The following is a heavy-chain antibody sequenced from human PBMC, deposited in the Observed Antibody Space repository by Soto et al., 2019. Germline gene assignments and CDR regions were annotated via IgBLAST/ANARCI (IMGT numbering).Heavy chain of an antibody. D-gene: IGHD2-15*01. CDR3: ARVSSSIVVVPDYGMDV. CDR2: ISGKNGNT. Sequence: QVQLVQSGAEVENPGASVKVSCKASGYTFISHGISWVRQAPGQGLEWMGWISGKNGNTNYAQKLQGRVTLTTDTSTSTAYMELRSLRSDDTAVYYCARVSSSIVVVPDYGMDVWGQGTTVTVSS. J-gene: IGHJ6*02. CDR1: GYTFISHG. V-gene: IGHV1-18*04.